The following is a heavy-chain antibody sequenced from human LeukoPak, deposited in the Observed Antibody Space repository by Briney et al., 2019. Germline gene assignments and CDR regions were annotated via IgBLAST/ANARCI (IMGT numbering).Heavy chain of an antibody. J-gene: IGHJ6*03. CDR2: MNPNSGNT. V-gene: IGHV1-8*01. Sequence: ASVKVSCKASGYTFTSYDINWVRQATGQGLEWMGWMNPNSGNTGYAQKFRGRVTMTRNTSISTAYMELSSLRSEDTAVYYCARGLRGVVVPAARPQYYYYYMDVWGKGTTVTVFS. CDR3: ARGLRGVVVPAARPQYYYYYMDV. D-gene: IGHD2-2*01. CDR1: GYTFTSYD.